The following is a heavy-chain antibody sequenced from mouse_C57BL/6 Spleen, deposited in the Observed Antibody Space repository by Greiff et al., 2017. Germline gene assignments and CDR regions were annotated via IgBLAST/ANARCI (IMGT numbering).Heavy chain of an antibody. J-gene: IGHJ4*01. D-gene: IGHD1-1*01. Sequence: EVKLQESGPELVKPGASVKIPCKASGYTFTDYNMDWVKQSHGKSLEWIGDINPNNGGTIYNQKFKGKATLTVDKSSSTAYMELRSLTSEDTAVYYCARGDYGSSYNYAMDYWGQGTSVTVSS. CDR3: ARGDYGSSYNYAMDY. V-gene: IGHV1-18*01. CDR1: GYTFTDYN. CDR2: INPNNGGT.